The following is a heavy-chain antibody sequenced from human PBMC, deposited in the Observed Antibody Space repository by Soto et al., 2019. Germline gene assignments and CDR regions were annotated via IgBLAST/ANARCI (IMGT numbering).Heavy chain of an antibody. J-gene: IGHJ6*03. CDR1: GFTFSSYG. CDR2: IWYDGSNK. Sequence: QVQLVESGGGVVQPGRSLILSCAASGFTFSSYGMHWVRQAPGKGLEWVAVIWYDGSNKYYADSVKGRFTISRDNSKNTLYLQMNSLRAEDTAVYYCARDLATNSSGPRTYYYYYMDVWGKGTTVTVSS. V-gene: IGHV3-33*01. CDR3: ARDLATNSSGPRTYYYYYMDV. D-gene: IGHD6-19*01.